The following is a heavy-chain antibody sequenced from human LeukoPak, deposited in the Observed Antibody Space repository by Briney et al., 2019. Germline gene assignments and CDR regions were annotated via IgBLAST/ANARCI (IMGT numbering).Heavy chain of an antibody. D-gene: IGHD6-19*01. CDR2: ISGSGGST. CDR1: GFTVSSNY. V-gene: IGHV3-23*01. J-gene: IGHJ3*02. CDR3: AKDAQSSGWPSDAFDI. Sequence: GGSLRLSCAASGFTVSSNYMSWVRQAPGKGLEWVSAISGSGGSTYYADSVKGRFTISRDNSKNTLYLQMNSLRAEDTAVYYCAKDAQSSGWPSDAFDIWGQGTMVTVSS.